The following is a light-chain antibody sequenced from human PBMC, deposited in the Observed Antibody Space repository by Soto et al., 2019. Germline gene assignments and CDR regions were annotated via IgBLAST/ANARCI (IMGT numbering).Light chain of an antibody. V-gene: IGLV2-23*01. J-gene: IGLJ1*01. CDR3: CSSAPESTYV. Sequence: QPVPALPPSVSGSPGQSITISCTGTIDDVGAYNSVSWYQQLPHKAPQVILYKGTQRPSGVSSRFSGSTSGNAASLTISGLQADDEADYFCCSSAPESTYVFGTGTKVTV. CDR2: KGT. CDR1: IDDVGAYNS.